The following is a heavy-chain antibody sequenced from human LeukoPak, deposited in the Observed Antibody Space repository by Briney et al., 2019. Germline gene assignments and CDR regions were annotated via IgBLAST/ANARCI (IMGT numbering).Heavy chain of an antibody. V-gene: IGHV1-2*02. J-gene: IGHJ4*02. Sequence: GASVKVSCKASGYTFTGYYMHWVRQAPGQGLEWMGWINPNSGGTNYAQKFQGRATMTRDTSISTAYMELSRLRSDDTAVYYCARIKSSNKDPTSGSYFLYWGQGTLVTVSS. D-gene: IGHD1-26*01. CDR1: GYTFTGYY. CDR2: INPNSGGT. CDR3: ARIKSSNKDPTSGSYFLY.